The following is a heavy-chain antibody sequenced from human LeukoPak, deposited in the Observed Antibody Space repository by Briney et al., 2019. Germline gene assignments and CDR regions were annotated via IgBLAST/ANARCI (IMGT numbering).Heavy chain of an antibody. CDR1: GFTVSSNY. CDR2: IYSGGST. D-gene: IGHD3-16*01. Sequence: GGSLRLSCAASGFTVSSNYMSWVRQAPGKGLEWVSVIYSGGSTYYADSVKGRFTISRDNSKNTLYLQMNSLRAEDTAVYYCARFEALRGIDYWGREPWSPSPQ. V-gene: IGHV3-66*01. CDR3: ARFEALRGIDY. J-gene: IGHJ4*02.